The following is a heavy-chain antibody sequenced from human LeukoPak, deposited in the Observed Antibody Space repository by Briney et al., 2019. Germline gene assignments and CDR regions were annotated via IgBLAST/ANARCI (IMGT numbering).Heavy chain of an antibody. J-gene: IGHJ4*02. CDR1: GGSISNYY. CDR2: IYTSGST. Sequence: SETLSLTCTVSGGSISNYYWNWIRQPAGKELEWIGRIYTSGSTNYNPSLKSRLTMSMDTPKNQFSLRLSSVTAADTAVYYCARASDDFGDYGFDYWGQGTLVTVSS. V-gene: IGHV4-4*07. D-gene: IGHD4-17*01. CDR3: ARASDDFGDYGFDY.